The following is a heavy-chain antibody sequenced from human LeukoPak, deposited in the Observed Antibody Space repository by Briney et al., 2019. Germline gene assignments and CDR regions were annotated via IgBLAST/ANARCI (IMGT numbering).Heavy chain of an antibody. CDR3: AKGKRGYSYGATVDY. V-gene: IGHV3-23*01. Sequence: GGTLRLSCAASGFTFSSYAMSWVRQAPGKGLDWVSVISGSGSSTYYADSVKGRFTISRDNSKNTLYLQMNSLRAEDTAVYYCAKGKRGYSYGATVDYWGQGTLDTVSS. D-gene: IGHD5-18*01. J-gene: IGHJ4*02. CDR2: ISGSGSST. CDR1: GFTFSSYA.